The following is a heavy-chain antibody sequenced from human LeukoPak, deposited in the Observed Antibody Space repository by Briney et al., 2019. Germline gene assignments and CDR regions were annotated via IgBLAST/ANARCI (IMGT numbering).Heavy chain of an antibody. D-gene: IGHD3-16*01. J-gene: IGHJ6*03. CDR1: EFTFTTYG. CDR3: VRVQDAVFYDYMDV. Sequence: GGSLRLSCATSEFTFTTYGMSWVRQAPGKGLEWVSGISGSGDWMYYADSVKGRFTISRDNSKNTLYLQMDSLRAEDTAVYYCVRVQDAVFYDYMDVWGKGTTVIVSS. V-gene: IGHV3-23*01. CDR2: ISGSGDWM.